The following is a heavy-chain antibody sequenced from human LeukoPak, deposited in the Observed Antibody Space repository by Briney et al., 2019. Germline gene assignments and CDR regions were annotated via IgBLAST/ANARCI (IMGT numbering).Heavy chain of an antibody. CDR2: ISYDGSNK. Sequence: GGSLRLSCAASGFTFSSYGMHWVRQAPGKGLEWVAVISYDGSNKYYADSVKGRFTISRDNSKNTLYLQMNSLRAEDTAVYYCAKTQRGYSYGAADYWGQGTLVTVSS. J-gene: IGHJ4*02. D-gene: IGHD5-18*01. CDR1: GFTFSSYG. CDR3: AKTQRGYSYGAADY. V-gene: IGHV3-30*18.